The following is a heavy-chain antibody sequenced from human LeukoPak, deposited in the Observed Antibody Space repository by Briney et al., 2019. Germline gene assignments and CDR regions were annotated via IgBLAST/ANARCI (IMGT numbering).Heavy chain of an antibody. V-gene: IGHV4-34*01. J-gene: IGHJ4*02. CDR2: INHSGST. D-gene: IGHD4-17*01. CDR3: ARVPRYGDYLYFDY. Sequence: SETLSLTCAVYGGSFSGYYWSWIRQPPGKGLEWIGEINHSGSTNYNPSLKSRVTISVDTSKNQFSLKLSSVTAADTAVYYFARVPRYGDYLYFDYWGQGTLVTVSS. CDR1: GGSFSGYY.